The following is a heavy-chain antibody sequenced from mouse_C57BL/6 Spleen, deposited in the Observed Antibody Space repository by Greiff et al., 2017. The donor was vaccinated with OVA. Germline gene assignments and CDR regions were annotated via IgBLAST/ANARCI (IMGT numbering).Heavy chain of an antibody. CDR3: AREDSNQAWFAY. D-gene: IGHD2-5*01. J-gene: IGHJ3*01. Sequence: QVQLQQSGAELVKPGASVKISCKASGYAFSSYWMNWVKQRPGKGLEWIGQIYPGDGDTNYNGKFKGKATLTADKSSSTAYMQLSSLTSENSAVYFCAREDSNQAWFAYWGQGTLVTVSA. V-gene: IGHV1-80*01. CDR1: GYAFSSYW. CDR2: IYPGDGDT.